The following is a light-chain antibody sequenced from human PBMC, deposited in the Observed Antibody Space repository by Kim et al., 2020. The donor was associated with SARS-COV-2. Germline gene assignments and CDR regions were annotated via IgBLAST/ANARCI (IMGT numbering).Light chain of an antibody. Sequence: VSPGQTASITCSGDKLGDKYACWYQQKPGQSPVLVIYQDSKRPSGIPERFAGSNSGNTATLTIGGTQAMDEADYYCQAWDSSTVVFGGGTQLTAL. CDR1: KLGDKY. V-gene: IGLV3-1*01. CDR3: QAWDSSTVV. J-gene: IGLJ2*01. CDR2: QDS.